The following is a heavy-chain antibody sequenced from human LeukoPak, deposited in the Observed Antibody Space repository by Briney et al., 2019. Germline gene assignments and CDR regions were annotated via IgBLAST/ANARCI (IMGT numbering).Heavy chain of an antibody. J-gene: IGHJ5*02. D-gene: IGHD3-10*01. Sequence: GGSLRLSCVASGFTFSVYWMSWVRQAPGKGLEWVANIKEDRSEKYYVDSVKGRFTISRDNAKNSLYLQMSSLRAEDTAVYYCARGGSWFAPWGQGTLVTVSS. CDR3: ARGGSWFAP. V-gene: IGHV3-7*01. CDR2: IKEDRSEK. CDR1: GFTFSVYW.